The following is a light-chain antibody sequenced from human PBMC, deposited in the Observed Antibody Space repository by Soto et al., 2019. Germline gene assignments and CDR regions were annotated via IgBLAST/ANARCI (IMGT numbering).Light chain of an antibody. J-gene: IGKJ3*01. Sequence: EIVMTQSPATLSVSPGERATLSCRASQSVSSNLAWYHQKPGQAPRLLIYGASTRATGIPARFSGSGSGTEFTLTISGLQSEDFAVYYCQQYNNWPPITFGPGTKVDIK. CDR2: GAS. V-gene: IGKV3-15*01. CDR1: QSVSSN. CDR3: QQYNNWPPIT.